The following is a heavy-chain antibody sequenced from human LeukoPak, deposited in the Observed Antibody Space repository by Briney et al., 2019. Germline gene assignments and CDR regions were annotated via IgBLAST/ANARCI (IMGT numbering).Heavy chain of an antibody. Sequence: GASVKVSCKASGYTFTSYGISWVRQAPGQGLEWMGWISAYNGNTNYAQKLQGRVTMTTDTSTSTAYMELRSLRSDDTAVYYCARDSAEWELRFGYFDYWGQGTLVTVSS. CDR2: ISAYNGNT. D-gene: IGHD1-26*01. V-gene: IGHV1-18*01. CDR1: GYTFTSYG. J-gene: IGHJ4*02. CDR3: ARDSAEWELRFGYFDY.